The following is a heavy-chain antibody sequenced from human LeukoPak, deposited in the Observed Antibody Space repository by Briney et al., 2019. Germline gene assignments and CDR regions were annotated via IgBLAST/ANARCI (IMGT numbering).Heavy chain of an antibody. Sequence: GESLKISCKGSGYSFTSYWIGWVRQMPGKGLEWMGITYPGDSDTRYSPSFQGQVTISADKSISTAYLQWSSLKASDTAMYYCARQDYYDSSGSDDAFDIWGQGTMVTVSS. D-gene: IGHD3-22*01. V-gene: IGHV5-51*01. CDR2: TYPGDSDT. CDR1: GYSFTSYW. J-gene: IGHJ3*02. CDR3: ARQDYYDSSGSDDAFDI.